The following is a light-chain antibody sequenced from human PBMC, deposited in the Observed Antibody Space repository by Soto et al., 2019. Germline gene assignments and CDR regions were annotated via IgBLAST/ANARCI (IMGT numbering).Light chain of an antibody. CDR1: SSDVGGYNY. CDR2: DVS. CDR3: ASYTTSNTRKMV. J-gene: IGLJ1*01. V-gene: IGLV2-14*03. Sequence: QSVLTQPASVSGSPGQSITISCTGTSSDVGGYNYVSWYQHHPGKAPKLMIYDVSNRPSGVSNRFSGSKSGNTASLTISGLHLEVEVVYYSASYTTSNTRKMVFGPGTRVTVL.